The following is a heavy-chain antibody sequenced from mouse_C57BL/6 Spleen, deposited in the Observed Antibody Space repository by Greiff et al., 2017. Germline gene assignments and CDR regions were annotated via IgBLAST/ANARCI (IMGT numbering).Heavy chain of an antibody. V-gene: IGHV1-80*01. CDR1: GYAFSSYW. CDR3: ARGYYGSSYEDFDY. D-gene: IGHD1-1*01. CDR2: IYPGDGDT. Sequence: QVQLKESGAELVKPGASVKISCKASGYAFSSYWMNWVKQRPGKGLEGIGQIYPGDGDTNYNGKFKGKATLTADKSSSTAYMQLSSLTSEDSAVYFCARGYYGSSYEDFDYWGQGTTLTVSS. J-gene: IGHJ2*01.